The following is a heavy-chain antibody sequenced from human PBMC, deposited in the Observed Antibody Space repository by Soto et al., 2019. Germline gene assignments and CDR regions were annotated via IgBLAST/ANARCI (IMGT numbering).Heavy chain of an antibody. D-gene: IGHD1-1*01. V-gene: IGHV3-21*01. CDR2: ITSSGFDI. Sequence: EVQLVXSGGGLVKPGGSLRLSCAASGFPFSSYSMSWVRQAPGKGLEWVSSITSSGFDIYYADSVKGRFSXXXXXAKXXXXXXXXXXXXXXXXVYXCTRRTGTTYAPWGQGTLVTVSS. CDR3: TRRTGTTYAP. CDR1: GFPFSSYS. J-gene: IGHJ5*02.